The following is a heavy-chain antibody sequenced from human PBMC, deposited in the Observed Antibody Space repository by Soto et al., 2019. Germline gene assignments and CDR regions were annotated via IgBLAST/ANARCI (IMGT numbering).Heavy chain of an antibody. V-gene: IGHV4-39*01. D-gene: IGHD3-3*01. CDR3: ARQNGYDFWKGLYFDY. CDR2: IYYSGST. CDR1: GGSISSSSYY. Sequence: QLQLQESGPGLVKPSETLSLTCTVSGGSISSSSYYWGWIRQPPGKGLEWIGSIYYSGSTYYNPSLKSRVTISVDTSKNQFSLKLSSVTAADTAVYYCARQNGYDFWKGLYFDYWGQGTLVTVSS. J-gene: IGHJ4*02.